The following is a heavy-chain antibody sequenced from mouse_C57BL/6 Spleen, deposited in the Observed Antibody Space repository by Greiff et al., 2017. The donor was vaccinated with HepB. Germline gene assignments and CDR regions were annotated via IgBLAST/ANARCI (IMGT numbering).Heavy chain of an antibody. J-gene: IGHJ1*03. CDR1: GYAFSSYW. CDR3: ARKGYYGSSYAYLDV. D-gene: IGHD1-1*01. Sequence: VQLQQSGAELVKPGASVKISCKASGYAFSSYWMNWVKQRPGKGLEWIGQIYPGDGDTNYNGKFKGKATLTADKSSSTAYMQLSSLTSEDSAVYYCARKGYYGSSYAYLDVWGTGTTVTVSS. CDR2: IYPGDGDT. V-gene: IGHV1-80*01.